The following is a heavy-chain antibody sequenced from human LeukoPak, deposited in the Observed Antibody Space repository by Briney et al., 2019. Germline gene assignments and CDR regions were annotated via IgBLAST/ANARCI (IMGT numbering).Heavy chain of an antibody. Sequence: PGGSLRLSCAASGFTFDDYAMHWVRQAPGKGLEWVAGISWNSGSIGYADPVKGRFTISRDNAKNSLYLQMNSLRAEDTALYYCAKDIDYDSSGFPDYWGQGTLVTVSS. CDR1: GFTFDDYA. V-gene: IGHV3-9*01. CDR2: ISWNSGSI. J-gene: IGHJ4*02. D-gene: IGHD3-22*01. CDR3: AKDIDYDSSGFPDY.